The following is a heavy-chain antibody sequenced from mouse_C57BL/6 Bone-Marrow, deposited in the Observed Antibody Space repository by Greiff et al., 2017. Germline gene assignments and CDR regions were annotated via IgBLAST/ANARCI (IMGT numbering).Heavy chain of an antibody. CDR3: AREESYSGGTWLSY. D-gene: IGHD2-12*01. J-gene: IGHJ2*01. V-gene: IGHV5-16*01. Sequence: DVHLVESEGGLVQPGSSMKLSCTASGFTFSDYYMAWVRQVPEKGLEWVANINYDGSSTYYLDSLKSRFIISRDNAKNILYLQMSSLKSEDTATYYCAREESYSGGTWLSYWGQGTTLTVSS. CDR1: GFTFSDYY. CDR2: INYDGSST.